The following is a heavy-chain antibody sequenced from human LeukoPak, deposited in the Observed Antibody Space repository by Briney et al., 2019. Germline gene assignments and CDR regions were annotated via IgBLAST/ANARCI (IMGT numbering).Heavy chain of an antibody. D-gene: IGHD3-22*01. Sequence: GGSLRLSCAASGFTFSSYSMNWVRQAPGKGLEWVSSISSSSSYIYYADSVKGRFTISRDNAKNSLYLQMNSLRAEDTAVYYCARNSRYYYDSSGYLQDYWGQGTLVTVSS. CDR2: ISSSSSYI. V-gene: IGHV3-21*01. J-gene: IGHJ4*02. CDR3: ARNSRYYYDSSGYLQDY. CDR1: GFTFSSYS.